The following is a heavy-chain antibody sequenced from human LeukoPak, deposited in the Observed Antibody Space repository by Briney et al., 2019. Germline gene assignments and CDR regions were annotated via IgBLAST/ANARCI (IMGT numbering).Heavy chain of an antibody. CDR2: ITSSSRDI. D-gene: IGHD6-13*01. J-gene: IGHJ4*02. Sequence: GGSLRLSCTASGFTFSSYTMNWVRQAPGKGLEWVSSITSSSRDIYYGDSVKGRFTISRDNAKSSLYLQMNSLRAEDTAVYYCARPLDSSNNYFDYWGQGTLVTVSA. CDR3: ARPLDSSNNYFDY. CDR1: GFTFSSYT. V-gene: IGHV3-21*01.